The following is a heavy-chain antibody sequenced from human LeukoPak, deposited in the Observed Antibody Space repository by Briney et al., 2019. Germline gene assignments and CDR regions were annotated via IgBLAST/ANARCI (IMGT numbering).Heavy chain of an antibody. CDR3: TRDPQGYSSGWYRGDY. J-gene: IGHJ4*02. D-gene: IGHD6-19*01. CDR2: IKQDGSEK. V-gene: IGHV3-7*01. CDR1: GFTFSSYG. Sequence: GGSLRLSCAASGFTFSSYGMHWVRQAPGKGLEWVAIIKQDGSEKYYVDSVKGRFTISRDNAKNSLYLQMNSLRAEDTAVYYCTRDPQGYSSGWYRGDYWGQGTLVTVSS.